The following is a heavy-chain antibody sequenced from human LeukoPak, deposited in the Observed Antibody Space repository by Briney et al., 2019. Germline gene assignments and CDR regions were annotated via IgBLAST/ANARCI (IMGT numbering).Heavy chain of an antibody. Sequence: SETLSHTCAVYGGSFSGYYWSWIRQPPGKGLEWIGEINHSGSTNYNPSLKSRVTISVDTSKNQFSLKLSSVTAADTAVYYCARGLRSYAWLVLKYYFDYWCQGTLVTVSS. CDR1: GGSFSGYY. CDR3: ARGLRSYAWLVLKYYFDY. CDR2: INHSGST. J-gene: IGHJ4*02. V-gene: IGHV4-34*01. D-gene: IGHD6-19*01.